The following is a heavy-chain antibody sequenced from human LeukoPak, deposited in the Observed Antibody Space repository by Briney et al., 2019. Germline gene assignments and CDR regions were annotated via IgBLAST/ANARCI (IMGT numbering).Heavy chain of an antibody. D-gene: IGHD2-15*01. V-gene: IGHV3-33*01. J-gene: IGHJ3*02. CDR1: GFTFSSYG. CDR3: ARDCSGGSCDAFDI. CDR2: IWYDGSNN. Sequence: GRSLRLSCAASGFTFSSYGMHWVRQAPGKGLEWVAVIWYDGSNNYYADSVKGRFTISRDNSKNTLYLQMNSLRAEDTAVYYCARDCSGGSCDAFDIWGQGTMVTVSS.